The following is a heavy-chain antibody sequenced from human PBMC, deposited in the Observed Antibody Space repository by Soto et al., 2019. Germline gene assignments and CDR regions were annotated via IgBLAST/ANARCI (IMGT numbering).Heavy chain of an antibody. V-gene: IGHV1-46*03. CDR2: IYPGGVNI. Sequence: ASVKVSCKAIGYSFTSHYMHWVRQAPGQGLEWMGTIYPGGVNIGYAQKFKGRVTMTKDTSTSTVYMELNSLTSEDTAVYYCARDQSWHDLVWWFVPWGQGTLVTFSA. CDR1: GYSFTSHY. J-gene: IGHJ5*02. CDR3: ARDQSWHDLVWWFVP. D-gene: IGHD1-1*01.